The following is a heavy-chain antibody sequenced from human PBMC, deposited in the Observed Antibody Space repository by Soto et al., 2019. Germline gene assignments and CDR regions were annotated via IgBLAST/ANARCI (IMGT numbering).Heavy chain of an antibody. CDR1: GDTFSSSA. D-gene: IGHD2-15*01. V-gene: IGHV1-69*01. CDR2: IIPVFGTT. J-gene: IGHJ4*02. CDR3: ARSGTATNFDY. Sequence: QVQLVQSGAEVKKPGSSVKVSCKASGDTFSSSAVNWVCQAPGQGLEWMGEIIPVFGTTNSAQKFQARLTITADESTSTAYMELSSLRSEDTAVYFCARSGTATNFDYWGQGTLVTVSS.